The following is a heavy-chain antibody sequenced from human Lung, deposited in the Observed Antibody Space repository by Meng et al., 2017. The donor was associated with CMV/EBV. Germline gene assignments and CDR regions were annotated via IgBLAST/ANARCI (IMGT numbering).Heavy chain of an antibody. J-gene: IGHJ5*02. V-gene: IGHV4-31*03. Sequence: QEAGPGLVKPSQTLSPPCTVSGGSISSGGFYWSWIRQHPGKGLEWIGYIYYSGSTYYNPSLRSRVAISIDTSKNQFSLKLTSVTAADTAVYFCARTNYGDYNWFDPWGQGTLVTVSS. CDR3: ARTNYGDYNWFDP. CDR1: GGSISSGGFY. D-gene: IGHD4-17*01. CDR2: IYYSGST.